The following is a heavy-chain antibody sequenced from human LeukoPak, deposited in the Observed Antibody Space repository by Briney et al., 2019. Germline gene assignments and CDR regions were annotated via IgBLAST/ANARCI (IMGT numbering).Heavy chain of an antibody. CDR2: INPNSGGT. CDR3: ARNIQEQWLVQGY. D-gene: IGHD6-19*01. V-gene: IGHV1-2*02. CDR1: GYTFTDYY. J-gene: IGHJ4*02. Sequence: GASVKVSCKASGYTFTDYYMHWVRQAPGQGLEWMGWINPNSGGTNYAQKFQGRVTMTRDTSISTAYMEVSRLRSDDTATYYCARNIQEQWLVQGYWDQGTLVTVSS.